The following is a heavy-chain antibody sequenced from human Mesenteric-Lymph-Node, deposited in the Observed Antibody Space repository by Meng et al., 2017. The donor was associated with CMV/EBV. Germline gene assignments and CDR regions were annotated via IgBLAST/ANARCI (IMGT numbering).Heavy chain of an antibody. D-gene: IGHD3-10*01. CDR1: VV. CDR3: ARPGRYYYGSGVSYSVAEYFQY. J-gene: IGHJ1*01. CDR2: IYWDDDK. V-gene: IGHV2-5*02. Sequence: VVVGRIRKPPGKALEWLGVIYWDDDKRYSPSVKSRISITKDTSKNQVVLTMTNMDPADTGTYYCARPGRYYYGSGVSYSVAEYFQYWGQGTLVTVSS.